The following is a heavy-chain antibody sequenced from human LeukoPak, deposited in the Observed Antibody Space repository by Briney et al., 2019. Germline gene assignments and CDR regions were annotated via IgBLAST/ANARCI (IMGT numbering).Heavy chain of an antibody. J-gene: IGHJ4*02. D-gene: IGHD2-15*01. CDR2: INPNSGGT. V-gene: IGHV1-2*02. CDR3: ARRFCGGGTCYTTGHGGDLDS. CDR1: GYTVTNYY. Sequence: ASVKVSCKASGYTVTNYYLHWVRQAPGQGLEWMGWINPNSGGTKYAQKFQGRVTMTRDTSISTAYMELIRLTSDDTAIYYCARRFCGGGTCYTTGHGGDLDSWGLGTPVTVSS.